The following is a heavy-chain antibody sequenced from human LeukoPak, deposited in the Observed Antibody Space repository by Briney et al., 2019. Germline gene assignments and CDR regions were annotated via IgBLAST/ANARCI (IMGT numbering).Heavy chain of an antibody. CDR2: IYPGDSDT. V-gene: IGHV5-51*01. Sequence: GESLKISCKGSGYSFTSYWIGWVRQMPGKGLEWMGIIYPGDSDTRYSPSFQGQVTISADKSISTAYLQWSSLEASDTAMYYCARGAYYYDSSGSPHAFDIWGQGTMVTVSS. J-gene: IGHJ3*02. CDR1: GYSFTSYW. D-gene: IGHD3-22*01. CDR3: ARGAYYYDSSGSPHAFDI.